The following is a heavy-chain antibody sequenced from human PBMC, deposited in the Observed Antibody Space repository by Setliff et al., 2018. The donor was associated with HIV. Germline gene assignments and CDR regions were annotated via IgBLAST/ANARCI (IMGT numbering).Heavy chain of an antibody. CDR3: ARVPFRSAWFSGGHDAFDI. D-gene: IGHD6-19*01. Sequence: ASVKVSCKASGYSFTTYAISWVRQAPGQGLEWMGWISAYNGKTLYAQSFQGRVAMTTETSTSTAYMEMRSLRSDDTAVYYCARVPFRSAWFSGGHDAFDIWGQGTMVTVSS. CDR2: ISAYNGKT. J-gene: IGHJ3*02. CDR1: GYSFTTYA. V-gene: IGHV1-18*01.